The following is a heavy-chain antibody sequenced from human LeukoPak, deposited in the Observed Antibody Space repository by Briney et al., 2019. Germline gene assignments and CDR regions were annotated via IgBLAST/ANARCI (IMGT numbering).Heavy chain of an antibody. J-gene: IGHJ3*01. CDR2: ISGRPDSS. D-gene: IGHD2-15*01. V-gene: IGHV3-21*01. Sequence: GGSLRLSCAASGFTFSSYWMSWVRQAPGKGPEWGASISGRPDSSFYADSVKGGFFISRDNAKDSVFLQVNSLTAEDTATYYCARGDIVALAPRFCAFDVWGQGTAVLVSS. CDR3: ARGDIVALAPRFCAFDV. CDR1: GFTFSSYW.